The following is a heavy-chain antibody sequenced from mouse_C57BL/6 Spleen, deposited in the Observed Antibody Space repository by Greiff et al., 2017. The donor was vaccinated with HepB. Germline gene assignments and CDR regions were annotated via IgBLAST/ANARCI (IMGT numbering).Heavy chain of an antibody. CDR1: GYTFTSYW. D-gene: IGHD2-2*01. V-gene: IGHV1-61*01. Sequence: QVHVKQPGAELVRPGSSVKLSCKASGYTFTSYWMDWVKQRPGQGLEWIGNIYPSDSETHYNQKFKDKATLTVDKSSSTAYMQLSSLTSEDSAVYYCATLMVTTGAYWGQGTLVTVSA. CDR3: ATLMVTTGAY. J-gene: IGHJ3*01. CDR2: IYPSDSET.